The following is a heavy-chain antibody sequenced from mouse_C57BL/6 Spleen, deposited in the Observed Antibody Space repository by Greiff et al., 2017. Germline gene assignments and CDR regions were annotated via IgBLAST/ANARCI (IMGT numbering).Heavy chain of an antibody. V-gene: IGHV1-55*01. D-gene: IGHD1-1*01. Sequence: VQLQQPGAELVKPGASVKMSCKASGYTFTSYWITWVKQRPGQGLEWIGDIYPGSGSTNYNEKFKSKATLTVDTSSSTAYMQLSSLTSEDSAVYYCARDYYGSSSYYFDDWGQGTTRTVSS. CDR3: ARDYYGSSSYYFDD. CDR1: GYTFTSYW. CDR2: IYPGSGST. J-gene: IGHJ2*01.